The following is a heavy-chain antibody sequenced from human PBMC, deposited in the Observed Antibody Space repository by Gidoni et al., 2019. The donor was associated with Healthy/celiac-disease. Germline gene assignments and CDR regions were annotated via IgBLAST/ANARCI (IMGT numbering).Heavy chain of an antibody. J-gene: IGHJ6*02. Sequence: QVQLVQSGAEVKKPGASVKVSCKASGYTFTSYGISWVRQAPGQGLEWMGWISAYNGNTNYAQKLQGRVTMTTDTSTSTAYMELRSLRSDDTAVYYCARDGRGTGGSGLVWSRNYYYYGMDVWGQGTTVTVSS. CDR3: ARDGRGTGGSGLVWSRNYYYYGMDV. V-gene: IGHV1-18*01. CDR1: GYTFTSYG. D-gene: IGHD6-19*01. CDR2: ISAYNGNT.